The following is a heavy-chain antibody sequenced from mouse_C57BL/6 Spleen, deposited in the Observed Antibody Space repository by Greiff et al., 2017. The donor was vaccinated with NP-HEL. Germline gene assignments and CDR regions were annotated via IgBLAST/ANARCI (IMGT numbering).Heavy chain of an antibody. CDR2: INPSNGGT. CDR3: ARGDYYGSSYLYYAMDY. Sequence: QVQLQQPGTELVKPGASVKLSCKASGYTFSSYWMHWVKQRPGQGLEWIGNINPSNGGTNYNEKFKSKATLTVDKSSSTAYMQLSSLTSEDSAVYYCARGDYYGSSYLYYAMDYWGQGTSVTVSS. CDR1: GYTFSSYW. J-gene: IGHJ4*01. V-gene: IGHV1-53*01. D-gene: IGHD1-1*01.